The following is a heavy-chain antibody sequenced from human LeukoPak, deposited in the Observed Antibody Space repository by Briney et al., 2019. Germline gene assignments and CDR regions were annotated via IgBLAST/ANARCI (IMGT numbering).Heavy chain of an antibody. CDR2: IYYSGST. V-gene: IGHV4-59*12. J-gene: IGHJ3*02. Sequence: SETLSLTCTVSGGSISSYYWSWIRQPPGKGLEWIGYIYYSGSTNYNPSLKSRVTISVDTSKNQFSLKLSSVTAADTAVYYCARDGYKLDGAFDIWGQGTMVTVSS. D-gene: IGHD5-24*01. CDR1: GGSISSYY. CDR3: ARDGYKLDGAFDI.